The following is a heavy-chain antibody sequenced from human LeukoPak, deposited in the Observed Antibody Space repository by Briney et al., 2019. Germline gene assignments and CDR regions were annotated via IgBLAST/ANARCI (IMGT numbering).Heavy chain of an antibody. CDR1: GGSISSGSYY. Sequence: PSQTLSLTCTVSGGSISSGSYYWSWIRQPAGKGLEWIGRIYTSGSTNYNPSLKSRVTISVDTSKNQFSLKLSSVTAADTAVYYCARDDSVGDPVAFDIWGQGTMVTVSS. CDR3: ARDDSVGDPVAFDI. CDR2: IYTSGST. V-gene: IGHV4-61*02. J-gene: IGHJ3*02. D-gene: IGHD3-16*01.